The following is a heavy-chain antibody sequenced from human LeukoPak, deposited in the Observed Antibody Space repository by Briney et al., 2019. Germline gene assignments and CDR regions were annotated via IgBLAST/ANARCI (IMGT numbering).Heavy chain of an antibody. CDR1: GDSFASGGYY. CDR3: ARGGRGRIWFDP. V-gene: IGHV4-61*08. Sequence: SETLSLTCTVSGDSFASGGYYWNWLPQPPGKGLEWIVYLYYSVSTNYNSSLNSRVTISVDTSENQFSLKLTPVTAADTAVYYCARGGRGRIWFDPWGQGTLVTVSS. CDR2: LYYSVST. J-gene: IGHJ5*02. D-gene: IGHD3-10*01.